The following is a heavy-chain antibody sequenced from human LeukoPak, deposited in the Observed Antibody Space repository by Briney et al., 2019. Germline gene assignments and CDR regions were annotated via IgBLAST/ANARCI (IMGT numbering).Heavy chain of an antibody. CDR1: GYTFTSYA. J-gene: IGHJ4*02. V-gene: IGHV7-4-1*02. Sequence: ASVKVSCKASGYTFTSYAMNWVRQAPGQGLEWMGWINTNTGNPTYAQGFTGRFVSSLDTSVSTAYLQISSLKAEDTAVYYCARKSDSWWLVHPLDYWGQGTLVTVSS. CDR3: ARKSDSWWLVHPLDY. CDR2: INTNTGNP. D-gene: IGHD6-19*01.